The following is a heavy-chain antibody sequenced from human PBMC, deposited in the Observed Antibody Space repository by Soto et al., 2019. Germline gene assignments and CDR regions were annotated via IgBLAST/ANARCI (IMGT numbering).Heavy chain of an antibody. Sequence: QVHLVQSGAEVKKPGASVKVSCKASGYTFTSYGITWVRQAPGQGLEWMGWISAHNGNTDYAQKLQGRVIVTRDTSTSTAYMEPRSLRSDDTAVYYCARGRYGAYWGQGALVTVSS. V-gene: IGHV1-18*01. J-gene: IGHJ4*02. CDR1: GYTFTSYG. CDR3: ARGRYGAY. CDR2: ISAHNGNT. D-gene: IGHD3-10*01.